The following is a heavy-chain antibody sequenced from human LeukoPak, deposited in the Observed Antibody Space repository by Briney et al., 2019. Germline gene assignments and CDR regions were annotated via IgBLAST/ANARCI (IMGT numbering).Heavy chain of an antibody. J-gene: IGHJ4*02. V-gene: IGHV3-20*04. CDR1: GFTFSDSG. Sequence: GGSLRLSCATSGFTFSDSGMSWVRQPPGKGLEWVSGIHWSGDTTTYSDSVKGRFTISRDNAKNSLYLQINSLRAEDTAVYYCARVGLDRRGYSGYEAFDYWGQGTLVTVSS. D-gene: IGHD5-12*01. CDR2: IHWSGDTT. CDR3: ARVGLDRRGYSGYEAFDY.